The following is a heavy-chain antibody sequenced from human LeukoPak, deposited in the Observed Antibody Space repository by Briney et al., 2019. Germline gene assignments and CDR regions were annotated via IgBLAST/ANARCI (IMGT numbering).Heavy chain of an antibody. D-gene: IGHD2-15*01. J-gene: IGHJ4*02. Sequence: GGSLRLSCAASGFTLSSYSMNWVRQAPGKGLEWISHITWSGSTIFYADSVKGRFTISRDNSKNMVYLQMNNLRADDTAVYYCAKSVVVITFRFDDWGQGALVTVSS. CDR2: ITWSGSTI. CDR1: GFTLSSYS. CDR3: AKSVVVITFRFDD. V-gene: IGHV3-48*01.